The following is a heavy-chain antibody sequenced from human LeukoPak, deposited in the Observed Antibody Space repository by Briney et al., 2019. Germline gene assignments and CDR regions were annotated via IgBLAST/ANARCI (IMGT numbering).Heavy chain of an antibody. CDR1: GFTFSNTW. CDR2: ISYDGSNK. D-gene: IGHD4-17*01. J-gene: IGHJ6*02. CDR3: ARAYYGDYDYGMDV. Sequence: GGSLRLSCAASGFTFSNTWMNWVRQAPGKGLEWVAVISYDGSNKYYADSVKGRFTISRDNSKNTLYLQMNSLRAEDTAVYYCARAYYGDYDYGMDVWGQGTTVTVSS. V-gene: IGHV3-30-3*01.